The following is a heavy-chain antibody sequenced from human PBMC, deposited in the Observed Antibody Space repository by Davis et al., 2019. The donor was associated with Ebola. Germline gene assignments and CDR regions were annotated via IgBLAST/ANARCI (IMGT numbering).Heavy chain of an antibody. D-gene: IGHD3-10*01. Sequence: ASVKVSCKASGYTFISYDINWVRQATGQGLEWMGWMNPNSGNTGYAQKFQGRVTMTEDTSTDTAYMELSSLRSEDTAVYYCATAALWFSENWFDPWGQGTLVTVSS. CDR1: GYTFISYD. CDR3: ATAALWFSENWFDP. V-gene: IGHV1-8*02. CDR2: MNPNSGNT. J-gene: IGHJ5*02.